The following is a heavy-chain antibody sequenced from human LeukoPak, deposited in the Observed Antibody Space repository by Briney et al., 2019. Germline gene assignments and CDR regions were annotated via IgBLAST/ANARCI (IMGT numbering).Heavy chain of an antibody. D-gene: IGHD1-26*01. Sequence: ASVKVSCKASGYTFTSYAMHWVRQAPGQRLEWMGWINAGNGNTKYSQKFQGRVTITRDMSTSTAYMELSSLRSEDTAVYYCAADGRAFYGMDVWGQGTTVTVSS. CDR1: GYTFTSYA. CDR3: AADGRAFYGMDV. CDR2: INAGNGNT. J-gene: IGHJ6*02. V-gene: IGHV1-3*01.